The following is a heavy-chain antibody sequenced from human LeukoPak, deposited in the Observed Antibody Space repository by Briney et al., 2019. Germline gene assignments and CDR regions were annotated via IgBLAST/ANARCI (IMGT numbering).Heavy chain of an antibody. CDR2: INPSGGST. CDR1: GYTFTSYG. CDR3: ARGRYRSWFDP. J-gene: IGHJ5*02. Sequence: ASVKVSCKASGYTFTSYGISWVRQAPGQGLEWMGIINPSGGSTSYAQKFQGRVTMTRDTSTSTVYMELSSLRSEDTAVYYCARGRYRSWFDPWGQGTLVTVSS. D-gene: IGHD1-14*01. V-gene: IGHV1-46*01.